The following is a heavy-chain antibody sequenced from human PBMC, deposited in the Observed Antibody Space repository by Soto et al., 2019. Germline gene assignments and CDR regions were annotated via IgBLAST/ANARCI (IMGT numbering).Heavy chain of an antibody. V-gene: IGHV3-23*01. J-gene: IGHJ6*02. Sequence: GGSLRLSCAASGFTFSSYAMSWVRQAPGKGLEWVSAISGSGGSTYYADSVKGRFTISRDNSKNTLYLQMNSLRAEDTAVYYCAKIKPECSSSCHYYYYGMDVWGQGTTVTVSS. CDR3: AKIKPECSSSCHYYYYGMDV. CDR1: GFTFSSYA. D-gene: IGHD6-13*01. CDR2: ISGSGGST.